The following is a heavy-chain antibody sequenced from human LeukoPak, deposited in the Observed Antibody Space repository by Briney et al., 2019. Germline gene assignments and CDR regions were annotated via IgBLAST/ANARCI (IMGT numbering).Heavy chain of an antibody. J-gene: IGHJ4*02. CDR1: GGSISSHY. CDR3: ARDRPRLVPTEPDGPYFDY. CDR2: IYYSGST. Sequence: SETLSLTCTVSGGSISSHYWSWIRQPPGKGLEWIGYIYYSGSTNYNPSLKSRVTISVDTSKNQFSLKLSSVTAADTAVYYCARDRPRLVPTEPDGPYFDYWGQGTLVTVSS. D-gene: IGHD6-19*01. V-gene: IGHV4-59*11.